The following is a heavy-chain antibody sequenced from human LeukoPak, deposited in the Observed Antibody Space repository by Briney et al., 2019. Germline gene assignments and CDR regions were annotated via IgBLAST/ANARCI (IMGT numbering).Heavy chain of an antibody. CDR1: GFTFSSYG. V-gene: IGHV3-30*03. J-gene: IGHJ6*02. D-gene: IGHD2-15*01. Sequence: GRSLRLSCAASGFTFSSYGMHWVRQAPGKGLEWVAVISYDGSNKYYADSVKGRFTISRNNSKNTLYLQMNSLRAEDTAVYYCARDHSGYCSGGSCYGRAYYYYGMDVWGQGTTVTVSS. CDR3: ARDHSGYCSGGSCYGRAYYYYGMDV. CDR2: ISYDGSNK.